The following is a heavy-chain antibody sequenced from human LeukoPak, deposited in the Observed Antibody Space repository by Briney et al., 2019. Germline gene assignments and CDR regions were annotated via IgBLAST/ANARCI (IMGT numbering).Heavy chain of an antibody. CDR1: GGTFSSYA. J-gene: IGHJ5*02. D-gene: IGHD3-22*01. V-gene: IGHV1-69*13. CDR2: IIPIFGTA. CDR3: ARGYYDSSGYQPFDP. Sequence: ASVKVSCKASGGTFSSYAISWVRQAPGQGLEWMGGIIPIFGTANYAQKFQGRVTITADESTSTAYMELSSLRSEDTAAYYCARGYYDSSGYQPFDPWGQGTLVTVSS.